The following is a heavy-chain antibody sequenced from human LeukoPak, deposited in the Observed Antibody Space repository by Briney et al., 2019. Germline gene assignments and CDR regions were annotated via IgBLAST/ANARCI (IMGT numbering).Heavy chain of an antibody. CDR3: AKERDYGPADY. CDR2: LSGSGSST. V-gene: IGHV3-23*01. J-gene: IGHJ4*02. D-gene: IGHD4/OR15-4a*01. CDR1: GFTFSSYW. Sequence: GGSLRLSCAASGFTFSSYWMSWVRQAPGKGLEWVSGLSGSGSSTDYADSVKGRFTVSRDNSKNTLFLQMNSLRAEDTAIYYCAKERDYGPADYWGQGTLVTVSS.